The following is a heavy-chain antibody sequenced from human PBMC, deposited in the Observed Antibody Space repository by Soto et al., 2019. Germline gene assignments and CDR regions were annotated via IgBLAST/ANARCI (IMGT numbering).Heavy chain of an antibody. V-gene: IGHV4-4*02. CDR2: IYHSGST. Sequence: SETLSLTCAVSGGSISRSNWWSWVRQPPGKGLEWIGEIYHSGSTNYNPSLKSRVTISVDKSQHQFSLKLSSVTAGDTDVYYCARAEVTAMVNLEDYFDYWGQGTLVTVSS. D-gene: IGHD5-18*01. J-gene: IGHJ4*02. CDR1: GGSISRSNW. CDR3: ARAEVTAMVNLEDYFDY.